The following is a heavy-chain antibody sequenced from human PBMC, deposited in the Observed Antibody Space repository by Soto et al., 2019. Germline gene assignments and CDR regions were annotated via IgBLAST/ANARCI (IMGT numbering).Heavy chain of an antibody. D-gene: IGHD1-1*01. CDR2: IYYSGNT. J-gene: IGHJ5*02. Sequence: TSETLSLTCTVSGGSINNYYWSWIRQPPGKGLEWIGYIYYSGNTKYNPSLKSRVTISVDTSKNQFSLRLTSVTAADTAVYYCAKQGGKYGIRSFDPWGQGTLVTVSS. CDR3: AKQGGKYGIRSFDP. V-gene: IGHV4-59*08. CDR1: GGSINNYY.